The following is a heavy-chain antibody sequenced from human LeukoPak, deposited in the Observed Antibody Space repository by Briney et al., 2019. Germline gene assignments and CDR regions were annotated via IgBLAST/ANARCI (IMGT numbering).Heavy chain of an antibody. V-gene: IGHV3-30*03. Sequence: GRSLRLSCAASGFTFSSYGMHWVRQAPGKGLEWVAVISYDGSNKYYADSVKGRFTISRDNSKNTLYLQMSSLRAEDTAVYYCARQGGNYWGQGTLVTVSS. D-gene: IGHD3-16*01. CDR1: GFTFSSYG. J-gene: IGHJ4*02. CDR2: ISYDGSNK. CDR3: ARQGGNY.